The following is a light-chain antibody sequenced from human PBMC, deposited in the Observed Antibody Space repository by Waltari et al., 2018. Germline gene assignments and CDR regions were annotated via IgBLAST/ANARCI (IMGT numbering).Light chain of an antibody. CDR1: GSNIGAGYD. Sequence: HSVLTQPPSVSGAPGQRVTISCTWSGSNIGAGYDFPWYQQLTRAAPKLLIYGSTTRPLGVPDRFFGSTSGTSASLTITGLQAEDEADYYCQSYDTSLSVVFGGGTKLTVL. CDR3: QSYDTSLSVV. CDR2: GST. J-gene: IGLJ3*02. V-gene: IGLV1-40*01.